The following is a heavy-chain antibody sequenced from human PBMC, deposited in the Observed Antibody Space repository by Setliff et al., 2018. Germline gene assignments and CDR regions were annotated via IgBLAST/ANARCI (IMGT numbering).Heavy chain of an antibody. CDR3: ARDGGEY. J-gene: IGHJ4*02. CDR1: GFTFSNYW. CDR2: IKQDGSEK. V-gene: IGHV3-7*01. D-gene: IGHD3-16*01. Sequence: VGSLRLSCAASGFTFSNYWMSWVRQAPGKGLEWVANIKQDGSEKYYVDSVKGRFTISRDNAKNSLYLQMNSLRAEDTAVYYCARDGGEYWGQGTLVTVSS.